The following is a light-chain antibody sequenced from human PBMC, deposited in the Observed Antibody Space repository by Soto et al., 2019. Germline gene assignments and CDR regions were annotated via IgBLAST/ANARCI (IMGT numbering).Light chain of an antibody. Sequence: EVVLTQSPGTLSLSPGDRATLSCGASQSVTSKLAWYQQKHGQAPRLLIYATSSRATGIPDRLSGSGSGTDFSLTISRLEPEEFAVYYCQQYGSARTWPFGQGTKVDTK. CDR3: QQYGSARTWP. V-gene: IGKV3-20*01. CDR2: ATS. J-gene: IGKJ1*01. CDR1: QSVTSK.